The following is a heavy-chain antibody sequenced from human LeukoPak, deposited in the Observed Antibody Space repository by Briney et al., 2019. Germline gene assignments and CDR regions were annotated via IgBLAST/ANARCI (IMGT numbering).Heavy chain of an antibody. CDR1: GYTFTGYY. Sequence: ASVKVSCKASGYTFTGYYMHWVRQAPGQGLEWMGWINHNSGGTNYAQKFQGRVTMTRDTSISTAYMELSRLRSDDTAVYYCAIDYCSGGSCYFDPWGQGTLVTVSS. V-gene: IGHV1-2*02. CDR2: INHNSGGT. J-gene: IGHJ4*02. D-gene: IGHD2-15*01. CDR3: AIDYCSGGSCYFDP.